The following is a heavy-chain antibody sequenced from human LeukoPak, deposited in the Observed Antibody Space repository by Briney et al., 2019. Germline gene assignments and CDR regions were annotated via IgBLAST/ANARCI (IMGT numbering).Heavy chain of an antibody. D-gene: IGHD1-26*01. CDR2: IYTTGST. V-gene: IGHV4-61*02. CDR3: AKSSDNYFGP. CDR1: GGSISSGSYY. J-gene: IGHJ5*02. Sequence: PSETLSLTCTVSGGSISSGSYYWSWIRQPAGKGLEYIGRIYTTGSTDYNPSLQSRVTISVDTSKHQFSLKLTSVTAADTAVYYCAKSSDNYFGPWGQGTLVTVSS.